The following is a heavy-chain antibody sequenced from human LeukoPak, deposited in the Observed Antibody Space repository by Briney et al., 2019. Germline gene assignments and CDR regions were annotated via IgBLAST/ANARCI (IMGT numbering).Heavy chain of an antibody. CDR1: GGSFSNY. J-gene: IGHJ6*03. CDR2: INRRGST. V-gene: IGHV4-34*01. D-gene: IGHD1-26*01. CDR3: AGAPPEYSGTYPPFYYYYMDV. Sequence: SETLSLTCAVYGGSFSNYWSWIRQPPGKGLEWIGEINRRGSTNYNPSLKSRVTISVDTSKNQFSLNLNSLTAADTAVYYCAGAPPEYSGTYPPFYYYYMDVWGKGTTVTVSS.